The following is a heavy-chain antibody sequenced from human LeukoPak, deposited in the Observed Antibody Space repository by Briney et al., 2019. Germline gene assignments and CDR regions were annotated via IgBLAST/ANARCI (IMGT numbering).Heavy chain of an antibody. V-gene: IGHV3-21*01. CDR3: ARGHIVVVTAHDAFDI. J-gene: IGHJ3*02. CDR2: IRSSSSYI. D-gene: IGHD2-21*02. CDR1: GFTFSTYT. Sequence: PGGSLRLSCAASGFTFSTYTMIWVRQAPGKGLEWVSSIRSSSSYIYYADSVKGRFTISRDNARNSLYLLMNSLRAEDTAVYYCARGHIVVVTAHDAFDIWGQGTMVTVSS.